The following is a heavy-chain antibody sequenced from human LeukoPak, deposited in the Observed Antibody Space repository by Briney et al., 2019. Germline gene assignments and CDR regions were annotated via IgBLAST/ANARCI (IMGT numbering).Heavy chain of an antibody. CDR2: INHSGST. V-gene: IGHV4-34*01. CDR1: GGSFSGYY. D-gene: IGHD2-15*01. J-gene: IGHJ6*03. Sequence: KPSETLSLTCAVYGGSFSGYYWSWLRQPPGKGQEWIGEINHSGSTNYNPSLKSRVTISVDTSKNQFSLKLSSVTASVTAVYYCARGLKGGRWQPYSPGYYMDVWGKGTTVTVSS. CDR3: ARGLKGGRWQPYSPGYYMDV.